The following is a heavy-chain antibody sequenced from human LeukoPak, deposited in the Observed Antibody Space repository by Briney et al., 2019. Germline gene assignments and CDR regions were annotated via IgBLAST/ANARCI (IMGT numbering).Heavy chain of an antibody. D-gene: IGHD2-2*01. V-gene: IGHV4-59*01. CDR2: IYYSGST. J-gene: IGHJ4*02. CDR1: GGSISRYY. Sequence: SEPLSLTCTVSGGSISRYYWSWLRQPTGKGLEWIGYIYYSGSTNYNPSHKSRVTISVDTSKNQVSLKLTSVTAADTAVYYCARGSTGPFDYWGQGTLVTVSS. CDR3: ARGSTGPFDY.